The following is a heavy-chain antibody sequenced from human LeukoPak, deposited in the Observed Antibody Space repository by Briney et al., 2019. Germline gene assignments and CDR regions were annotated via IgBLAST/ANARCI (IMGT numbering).Heavy chain of an antibody. CDR3: ARDGPLSLDYYDSRRFDY. Sequence: PGGSLRLSCAASGFTFSSYWMSWVRQAPGKGLEWVANIKQDGSEKYYVDSVKGRFTISRDNAKNSLYLQMNSLRSEDTAVYYCARDGPLSLDYYDSRRFDYWGQGTLVTVSS. D-gene: IGHD3-22*01. CDR1: GFTFSSYW. CDR2: IKQDGSEK. V-gene: IGHV3-7*01. J-gene: IGHJ4*02.